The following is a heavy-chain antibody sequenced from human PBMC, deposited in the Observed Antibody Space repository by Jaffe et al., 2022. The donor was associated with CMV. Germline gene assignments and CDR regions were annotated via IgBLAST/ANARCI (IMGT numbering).Heavy chain of an antibody. CDR3: ARIRQQLTYFDS. J-gene: IGHJ4*02. D-gene: IGHD5-18*01. V-gene: IGHV4-31*03. CDR2: VYYIGSTHH. Sequence: QVQLQESGPGLVRPSQTLSLTCTVSDGSVDSSVHYWSWIRQHPDKGLEWIGYVYYIGSTHHNYNPSLRSRVTMSVEASKNQFSLDLSSVTAADTAVYFCARIRQQLTYFDSWGRGTLVTVSS. CDR1: DGSVDSSVHY.